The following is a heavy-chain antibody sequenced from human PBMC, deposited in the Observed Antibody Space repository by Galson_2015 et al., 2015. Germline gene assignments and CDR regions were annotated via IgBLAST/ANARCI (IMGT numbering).Heavy chain of an antibody. Sequence: SVKVPCKASGYTFTSYYMHWVRQAPGHGLEWMGIINPVGGSTTYAQILQGRVTMTRDTSTSTFYMELSSLRSEDTAVYYCARDFTGTIRHGMDVWGQGTTVTVSS. J-gene: IGHJ6*02. V-gene: IGHV1-46*01. CDR3: ARDFTGTIRHGMDV. CDR1: GYTFTSYY. D-gene: IGHD1-1*01. CDR2: INPVGGST.